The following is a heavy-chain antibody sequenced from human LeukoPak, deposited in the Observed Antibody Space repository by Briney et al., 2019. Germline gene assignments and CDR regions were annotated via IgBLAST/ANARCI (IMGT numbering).Heavy chain of an antibody. D-gene: IGHD6-19*01. Sequence: PSETLSLTCTVSGFSISGSSWSWVRQPPGKGLEWIGYIYYSGSTNYNPSLKCRVTISVDTSKNQFSLKMSSVTTADTAVYYCARGNGWYLPWGQGTLVTVSS. V-gene: IGHV4-59*01. CDR3: ARGNGWYLP. J-gene: IGHJ5*02. CDR1: GFSISGSS. CDR2: IYYSGST.